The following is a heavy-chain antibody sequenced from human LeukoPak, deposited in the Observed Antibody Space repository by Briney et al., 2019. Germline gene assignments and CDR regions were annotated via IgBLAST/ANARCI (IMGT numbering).Heavy chain of an antibody. D-gene: IGHD6-6*01. CDR3: ARSYSSSSLSWFDP. V-gene: IGHV4-39*07. CDR1: GGSISSSSYY. CDR2: IYYSGST. Sequence: PSETLSLTCTVSGGSISSSSYYWGWIRQPPGKGLEWIGSIYYSGSTNYNPSLKSRVTISVDTSKNQFSLKLSSVTAADTAVYYCARSYSSSSLSWFDPWGQGTLVTVSS. J-gene: IGHJ5*02.